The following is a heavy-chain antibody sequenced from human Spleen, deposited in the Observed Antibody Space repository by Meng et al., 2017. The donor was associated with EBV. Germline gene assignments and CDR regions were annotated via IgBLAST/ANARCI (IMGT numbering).Heavy chain of an antibody. CDR2: IHHSGGT. CDR1: RSFITRGDW. V-gene: IGHV4-4*02. Sequence: SGPGGVRPSGHLSLTCAVYRSFITRGDWWSWVRQFPGKGLEWIGEIHHSGGTSYNPSLKSRVTISLDMSKDQFSLRLSSVTAADTAVYYCARAGYHRPASEYWGQGTLVTVSS. D-gene: IGHD2-15*01. J-gene: IGHJ4*02. CDR3: ARAGYHRPASEY.